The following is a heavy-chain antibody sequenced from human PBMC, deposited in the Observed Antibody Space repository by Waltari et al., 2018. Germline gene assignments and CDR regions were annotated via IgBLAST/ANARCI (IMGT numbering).Heavy chain of an antibody. D-gene: IGHD5-12*01. CDR2: ISGSGGST. V-gene: IGHV3-23*01. CDR1: GFHFRRYA. Sequence: EVQLLGSGGGLVQPGGSRGRSWAGSGFHFRRYAMSWVRQAPWKGLEWGSAISGSGGSTYYADSVKRRFTISRDNSKNTLYLQMNSLRAEDTAVYYCAKSWLDWGQGTLVTVSS. J-gene: IGHJ4*02. CDR3: AKSWLD.